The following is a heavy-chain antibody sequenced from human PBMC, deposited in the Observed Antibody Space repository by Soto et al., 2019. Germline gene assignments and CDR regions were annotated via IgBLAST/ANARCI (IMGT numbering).Heavy chain of an antibody. J-gene: IGHJ4*02. CDR2: IYSGGST. D-gene: IGHD2-15*01. Sequence: HPGGSLRLSCAASGFTVSSNYMSWVRQAPGKGLEWVSVIYSGGSTYYADSVKGRFTISRDDSKNTLFLQMNSLRAEDTAVYYCATAKLLLPWLFDYWGQGTLVTVSS. CDR1: GFTVSSNY. CDR3: ATAKLLLPWLFDY. V-gene: IGHV3-66*01.